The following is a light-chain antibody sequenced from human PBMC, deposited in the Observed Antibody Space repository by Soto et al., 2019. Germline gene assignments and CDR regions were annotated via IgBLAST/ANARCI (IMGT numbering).Light chain of an antibody. CDR3: QQYGSSPYT. CDR2: GAS. J-gene: IGKJ2*01. Sequence: EIVLTQSPGTLSLSPGERATLSCRASQSVNSGYLAWYQQKPGQAPRLLIYGASSRATGIPDRFSGSGSGTDFTLTISRLEPEDFALYSCQQYGSSPYTFGQGTKLEIK. CDR1: QSVNSGY. V-gene: IGKV3-20*01.